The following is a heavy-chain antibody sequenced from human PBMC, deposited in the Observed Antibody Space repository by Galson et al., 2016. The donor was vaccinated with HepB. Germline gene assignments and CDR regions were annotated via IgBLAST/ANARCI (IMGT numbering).Heavy chain of an antibody. J-gene: IGHJ4*02. D-gene: IGHD6-13*01. CDR3: ARHLTTAGTRGFDS. CDR2: IYQSGST. CDR1: VGSISSSSYY. Sequence: CTVSVGSISSSSYYWGWIRQPPGKGLEWIGEIYQSGSTNYNPSLENRVTISVDKSENQFSLMLSSVTAADTAVYYCARHLTTAGTRGFDSWGQGTLVTVSS. V-gene: IGHV4-39*07.